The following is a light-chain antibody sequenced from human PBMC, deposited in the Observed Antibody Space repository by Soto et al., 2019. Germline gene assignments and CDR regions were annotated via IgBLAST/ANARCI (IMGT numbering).Light chain of an antibody. CDR2: DVT. J-gene: IGLJ2*01. V-gene: IGLV2-14*01. CDR3: CSYTSTSTLV. Sequence: QSVLTQPASVSGSPGQSITISCTGTSSDIGGYNYVSWYQQQSGKAPKLMIYDVTNRPSGISYRFSGSKSGNTASLTISGLQAEDEAYYYCCSYTSTSTLVFGGGTQLTVL. CDR1: SSDIGGYNY.